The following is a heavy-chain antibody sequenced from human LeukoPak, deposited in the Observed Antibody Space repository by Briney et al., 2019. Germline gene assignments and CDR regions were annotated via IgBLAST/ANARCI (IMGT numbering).Heavy chain of an antibody. Sequence: GGSLRLSCAGSGFTFSDHYMLWIRQAPGKGLEYLSYISGGGSDIIYADSVKGRFTISRDNAKNSLYLQMNSLRAEDTAVYYCARTARLPTVGGQGTLVTVSS. CDR2: ISGGGSDI. CDR1: GFTFSDHY. V-gene: IGHV3-11*01. D-gene: IGHD5-18*01. CDR3: ARTARLPTV. J-gene: IGHJ4*02.